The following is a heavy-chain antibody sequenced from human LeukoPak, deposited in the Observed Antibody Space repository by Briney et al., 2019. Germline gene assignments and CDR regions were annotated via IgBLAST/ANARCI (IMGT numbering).Heavy chain of an antibody. V-gene: IGHV3-23*01. CDR3: AKGGIAVTSTSVYYYMDV. D-gene: IGHD6-19*01. Sequence: GGSLRLSCAASGFTFSIYGMSWVRQAPGKGLEWVSAISGSGDSTYYADSVKGRFTISRDNSKDTLYLLMNSLRAEDTALYYCAKGGIAVTSTSVYYYMDVWGKGTTVTISS. CDR1: GFTFSIYG. J-gene: IGHJ6*03. CDR2: ISGSGDST.